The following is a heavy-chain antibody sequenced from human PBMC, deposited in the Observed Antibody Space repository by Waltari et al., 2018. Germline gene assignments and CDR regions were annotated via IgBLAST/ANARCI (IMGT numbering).Heavy chain of an antibody. J-gene: IGHJ5*02. D-gene: IGHD3-22*01. CDR2: IRGYNGDT. Sequence: QVQLVQSGPEVRKPGASVKVSCTASGYPFSPYGFAWVRQAPGQGLEWMGWIRGYNGDTKYAREFEGRLTVTTNTSTNTAHMELRSLRSDDTAVYYCARLYDSSAYYNTYLDPWGQGALVTVSS. CDR1: GYPFSPYG. CDR3: ARLYDSSAYYNTYLDP. V-gene: IGHV1-18*01.